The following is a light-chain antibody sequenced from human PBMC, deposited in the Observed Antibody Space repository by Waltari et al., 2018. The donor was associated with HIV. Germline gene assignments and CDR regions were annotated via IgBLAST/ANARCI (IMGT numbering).Light chain of an antibody. CDR1: SSNSGSNT. Sequence: QSVLTQPTSASGTPGQRVTISCSGSSSNSGSNTIHWYQHLPGAAPKLLIYSPNQRPSGVPDRFSGSESGASASLAISGLQSEDEADYYCAAWDDSLNGWVFGGGTKLTVL. CDR3: AAWDDSLNGWV. V-gene: IGLV1-44*01. CDR2: SPN. J-gene: IGLJ3*02.